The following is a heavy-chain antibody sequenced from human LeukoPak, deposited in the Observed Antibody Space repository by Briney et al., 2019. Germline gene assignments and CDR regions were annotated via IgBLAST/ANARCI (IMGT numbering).Heavy chain of an antibody. Sequence: SVKVSCKASGGTFSSYAISWVRQAPGQGLEWMGGIIPIFGTANYAQKFQGRVTMTRNTSISTAYMELSSLRSEDTAVYYCARSGVVPSSMEDYYYYYHMDVWGKGTTVTVSS. D-gene: IGHD2-2*01. V-gene: IGHV1-69*05. J-gene: IGHJ6*03. CDR1: GGTFSSYA. CDR3: ARSGVVPSSMEDYYYYYHMDV. CDR2: IIPIFGTA.